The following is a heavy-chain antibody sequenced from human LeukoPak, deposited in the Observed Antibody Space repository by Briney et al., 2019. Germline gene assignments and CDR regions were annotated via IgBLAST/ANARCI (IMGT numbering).Heavy chain of an antibody. CDR1: GYTFTDFY. J-gene: IGHJ5*02. D-gene: IGHD6-19*01. CDR3: ARDFRKSGSGWYEGPFDP. CDR2: ISAYNGNT. Sequence: ASVKVSCKASGYTFTDFYIHWVRQAPGQGLEWMGWISAYNGNTNYAQKLQGRVTMTTDTSTSTAYMELRSLRSDDTAVYYCARDFRKSGSGWYEGPFDPWGQGTLVTVSS. V-gene: IGHV1-18*04.